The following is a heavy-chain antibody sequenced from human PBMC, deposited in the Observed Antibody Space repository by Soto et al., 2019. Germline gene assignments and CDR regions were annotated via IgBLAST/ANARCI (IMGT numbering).Heavy chain of an antibody. J-gene: IGHJ6*02. CDR3: ARGMGRIAARALGMDV. D-gene: IGHD6-6*01. V-gene: IGHV3-30-3*01. Sequence: QVQLVESGGGVVQPGRSLRLSCAASGFTFSSYAMHWVRQAPGKGLEWVAVISYDGSNKYYADSVKGRFTISRDNSKNTRYLQMNSLRAEDTAVYYCARGMGRIAARALGMDVWRQGTTVTVSS. CDR1: GFTFSSYA. CDR2: ISYDGSNK.